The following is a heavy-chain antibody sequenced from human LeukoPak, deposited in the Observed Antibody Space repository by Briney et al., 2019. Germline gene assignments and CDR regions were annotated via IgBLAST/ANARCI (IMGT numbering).Heavy chain of an antibody. J-gene: IGHJ6*02. Sequence: PSETLSLTCAVYGGSFSGYYWSWIRQPPGKGLEWIGEINHSGSTNYNPSLKSRVTISVDTSKNQFSLKLSSVTAADTAVYYCAREDGRRNTLGFYYYYGMDVWGQGTTVTVSS. CDR1: GGSFSGYY. CDR2: INHSGST. CDR3: AREDGRRNTLGFYYYYGMDV. V-gene: IGHV4-34*01.